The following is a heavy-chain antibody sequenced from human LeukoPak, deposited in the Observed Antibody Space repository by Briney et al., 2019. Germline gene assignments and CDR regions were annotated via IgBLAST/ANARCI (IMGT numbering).Heavy chain of an antibody. CDR3: ARRMYYYDSSGYGGYWLDP. J-gene: IGHJ5*02. CDR1: GGSISSYY. D-gene: IGHD3-22*01. Sequence: PSETLSLTCTVSGGSISSYYWSWIRQPPGKGLEWIGYIYYSGSTNYNPSLKNRVTISVDTSKNQFSLKLSSVTAADTAVYYCARRMYYYDSSGYGGYWLDPWGQGTLVTVSS. V-gene: IGHV4-59*08. CDR2: IYYSGST.